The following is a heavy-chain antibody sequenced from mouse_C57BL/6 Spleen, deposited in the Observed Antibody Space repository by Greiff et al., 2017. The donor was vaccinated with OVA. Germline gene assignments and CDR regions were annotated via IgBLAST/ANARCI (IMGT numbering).Heavy chain of an antibody. V-gene: IGHV1-9*01. CDR3: ATPGNWFAY. CDR1: GYTFTGYW. J-gene: IGHJ3*01. Sequence: VKLQESGAELMKPGASVKLSCKATGYTFTGYWIEWVKQRPGHGLEWIGEILPGSGSTNYNEKFKGKATFTADTSSNTAYMQLSSLTTEDSAIYYCATPGNWFAYWGQGTLVTVSA. D-gene: IGHD2-1*01. CDR2: ILPGSGST.